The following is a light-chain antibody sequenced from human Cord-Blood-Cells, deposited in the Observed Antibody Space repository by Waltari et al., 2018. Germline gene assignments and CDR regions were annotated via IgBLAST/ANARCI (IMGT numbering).Light chain of an antibody. J-gene: IGLJ1*01. V-gene: IGLV2-11*01. CDR2: DVS. CDR1: SSDVGGYNY. CDR3: CSYAGSYTYV. Sequence: QSALTQPRSVSGSPGQSVTISCTGTSSDVGGYNYVSCYQQHPGKAPKLMIYDVSKRPSGVPYRFSGSKSGNTASLTISGLQAEYEADYYCCSYAGSYTYVFGTGTKVTVL.